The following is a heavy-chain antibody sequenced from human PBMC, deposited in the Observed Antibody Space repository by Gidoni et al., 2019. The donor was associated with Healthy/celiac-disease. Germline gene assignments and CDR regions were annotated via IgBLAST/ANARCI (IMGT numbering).Heavy chain of an antibody. Sequence: QLQLQEWGPGLVKPSETLSLTCTVSGGSISSSSYYWGWIRQPPGKGLGWIGSIYYSGSTYYNPSLKSRVTISVDTSKNQFSLKLSSVTAADTAVYYCASTGGTYYDFWSGYFTSAFDIWGQGTMVTVSS. CDR1: GGSISSSSYY. D-gene: IGHD3-3*01. J-gene: IGHJ3*02. CDR3: ASTGGTYYDFWSGYFTSAFDI. V-gene: IGHV4-39*01. CDR2: IYYSGST.